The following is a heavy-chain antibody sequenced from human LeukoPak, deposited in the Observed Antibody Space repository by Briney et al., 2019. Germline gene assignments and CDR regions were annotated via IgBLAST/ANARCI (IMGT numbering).Heavy chain of an antibody. D-gene: IGHD1-26*01. V-gene: IGHV4-34*01. Sequence: SSETLSLTCAVYGGSFSGYYWSWIRQPPGKGLEWIGEINHSGSTNYNPSLKSRATISVDTSKNQFSLKLSSVTAADTAVYYCARDSELLGIGYWGQGTLVTVSS. CDR3: ARDSELLGIGY. CDR2: INHSGST. J-gene: IGHJ4*02. CDR1: GGSFSGYY.